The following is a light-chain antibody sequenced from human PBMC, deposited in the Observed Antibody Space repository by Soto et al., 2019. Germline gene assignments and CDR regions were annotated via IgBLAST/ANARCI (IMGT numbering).Light chain of an antibody. J-gene: IGKJ5*01. CDR2: GAS. CDR3: QQRNK. CDR1: QSVSSSF. V-gene: IGKV3D-20*02. Sequence: EIVLTQSPGTLSVSPGERATLSCWASQSVSSSFVACYQQKPGQAPRLLIYGASSRAAGIPDRFSGSGSGTDFTLTISSLEPEDFAVYYCQQRNKFGQGTRLEIK.